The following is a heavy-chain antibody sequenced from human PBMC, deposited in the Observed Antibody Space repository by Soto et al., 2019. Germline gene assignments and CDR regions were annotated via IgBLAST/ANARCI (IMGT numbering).Heavy chain of an antibody. Sequence: GGSLRLSCAASGFTFSDYYMSWIRQAPGKGLEWVSYISSSSSYTNYADSVKGRFTISRDNAKNSLYLQMNSLRAEDTAVYYCARVPYSGSYYSTYYYYGMDVWGQGTTVTVSS. J-gene: IGHJ6*02. CDR2: ISSSSSYT. CDR1: GFTFSDYY. CDR3: ARVPYSGSYYSTYYYYGMDV. V-gene: IGHV3-11*06. D-gene: IGHD1-26*01.